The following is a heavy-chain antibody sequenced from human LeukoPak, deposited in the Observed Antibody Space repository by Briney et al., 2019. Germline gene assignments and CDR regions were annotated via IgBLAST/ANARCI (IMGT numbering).Heavy chain of an antibody. Sequence: SETLSLTCTVSGGSISSYYWSWLRQPPGKGLEWIGYIYYGGSTNYNPSLKSRVTISVDTSKNQFSLKLSSVTAADTAVYYCARGYSSSWYLYWGQGTLVTVSS. J-gene: IGHJ4*02. CDR3: ARGYSSSWYLY. CDR1: GGSISSYY. CDR2: IYYGGST. D-gene: IGHD6-13*01. V-gene: IGHV4-59*01.